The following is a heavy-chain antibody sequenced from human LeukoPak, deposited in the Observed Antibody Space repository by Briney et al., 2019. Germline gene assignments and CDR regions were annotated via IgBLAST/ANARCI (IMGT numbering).Heavy chain of an antibody. V-gene: IGHV1-46*01. J-gene: IGHJ5*02. CDR3: ARDNSMENTAWWFDP. Sequence: ASVKVSCKASGYTFTSYGISWVRQAPGQGLEWMGLINPTGDKTWYAQKFQGRVTLTRDMSTTTDYMELSSLTSEDTAVYHCARDNSMENTAWWFDPWGQGTLVIVSS. D-gene: IGHD1-1*01. CDR1: GYTFTSYG. CDR2: INPTGDKT.